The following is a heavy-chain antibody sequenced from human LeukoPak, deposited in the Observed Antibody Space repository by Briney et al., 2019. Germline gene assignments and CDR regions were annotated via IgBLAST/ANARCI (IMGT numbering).Heavy chain of an antibody. V-gene: IGHV3-30*02. D-gene: IGHD1-26*01. J-gene: IGHJ4*02. CDR3: GKHDSASDY. CDR2: TRSDGSDK. Sequence: PGGSLRLSCVTSGFIFSSDGTHWVRQAPGKGLEWVAFTRSDGSDKNYIGSVQGRFTISRDNSKNTLYLQMNSLRDEDTAVYYCGKHDSASDYWGQGTRVTVSS. CDR1: GFIFSSDG.